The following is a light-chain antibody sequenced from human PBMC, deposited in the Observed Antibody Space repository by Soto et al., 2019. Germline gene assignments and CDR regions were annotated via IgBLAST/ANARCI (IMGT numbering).Light chain of an antibody. V-gene: IGKV1-5*01. CDR3: QHYKAFSPWT. CDR2: DAS. CDR1: QNISSW. Sequence: DIQMTQSPSALSASVGDRVTITCRASQNISSWLAWYQQKPGKAPKSLIYDASSLESGVPSRLSGSGSGTEFTLTISNLQPDDSATYYCQHYKAFSPWTFGQGTKVELK. J-gene: IGKJ1*01.